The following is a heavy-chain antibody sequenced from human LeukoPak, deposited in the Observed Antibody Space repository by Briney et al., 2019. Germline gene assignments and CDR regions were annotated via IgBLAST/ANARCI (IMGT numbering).Heavy chain of an antibody. CDR2: INPSGGST. J-gene: IGHJ6*02. CDR3: AREDPQTTVPEGMDV. V-gene: IGHV1-46*01. CDR1: GYTFTSYY. Sequence: ASVKVPCKASGYTFTSYYMHWVRQAPGQGLEWMGIINPSGGSTSYAQKFQGRVTMTRDMSTSTVYMELSSLRSEDTAVYYCAREDPQTTVPEGMDVWGQGTTVTVSS. D-gene: IGHD4-17*01.